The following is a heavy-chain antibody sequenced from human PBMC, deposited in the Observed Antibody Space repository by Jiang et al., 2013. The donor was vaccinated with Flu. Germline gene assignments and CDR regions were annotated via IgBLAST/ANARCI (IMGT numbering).Heavy chain of an antibody. Sequence: AEVKKPGASVKVSCKASGYTFTSYYMHWVRQAPGQGLEWMGIINPSGGSTSYAQKFQGRVTMTRDTSTSTVYMELSSLRSEDTAVYYCASNMGANYGMDVWGQGTTVTVSS. V-gene: IGHV1-46*01. CDR3: ASNMGANYGMDV. J-gene: IGHJ6*02. CDR2: INPSGGST. CDR1: GYTFTSYY. D-gene: IGHD2/OR15-2a*01.